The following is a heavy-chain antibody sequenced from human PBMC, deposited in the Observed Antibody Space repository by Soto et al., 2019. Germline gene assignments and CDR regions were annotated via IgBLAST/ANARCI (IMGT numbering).Heavy chain of an antibody. Sequence: LSLTCTVSGGSISSSSYYWGWIRQPPGKGLEWIGSIYYSGSTYYNPSLKSRVTISVDTSKNQFSLKLSSVTAADTAVYYCARLGGGYRLNYFDYWGQGTLVTVSS. J-gene: IGHJ4*02. CDR2: IYYSGST. D-gene: IGHD3-16*01. V-gene: IGHV4-39*01. CDR3: ARLGGGYRLNYFDY. CDR1: GGSISSSSYY.